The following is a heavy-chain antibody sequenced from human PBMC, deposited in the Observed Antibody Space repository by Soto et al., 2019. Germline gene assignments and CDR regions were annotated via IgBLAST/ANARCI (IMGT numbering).Heavy chain of an antibody. V-gene: IGHV3-33*01. D-gene: IGHD6-19*01. CDR2: IWYDGSNK. J-gene: IGHJ6*02. Sequence: PGGSLRLSCAASGFTFSSYGMHWVRQAPGKGLEWVAVIWYDGSNKYYADSVKGRFTISRDNSKNTLYLQMNSLRAEDTAAYYCARVRSSGWYGNHYYGMDVWGQGTTVTVSS. CDR3: ARVRSSGWYGNHYYGMDV. CDR1: GFTFSSYG.